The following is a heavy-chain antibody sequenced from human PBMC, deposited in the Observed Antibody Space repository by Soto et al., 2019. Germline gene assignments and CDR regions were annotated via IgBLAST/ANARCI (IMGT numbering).Heavy chain of an antibody. CDR1: GGSISGNSYY. V-gene: IGHV4-39*01. CDR3: ARGSVDTVDSSGFYEY. D-gene: IGHD3-22*01. J-gene: IGHJ4*02. CDR2: IYYSGST. Sequence: SETLSLTCTVSGGSISGNSYYWAWIRQPPGKGLEWIGNIYYSGSTYYNPSLKSRVTISVDTSKSQFSLRLTSVTAADRAVYYCARGSVDTVDSSGFYEYWGQGTPLTVSS.